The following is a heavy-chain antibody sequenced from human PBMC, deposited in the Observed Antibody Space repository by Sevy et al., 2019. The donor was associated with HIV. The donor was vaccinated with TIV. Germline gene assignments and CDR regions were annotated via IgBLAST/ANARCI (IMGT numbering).Heavy chain of an antibody. CDR3: AKDTTGWELRVFDY. CDR1: GFTFDDYA. CDR2: ISWNRGSI. V-gene: IGHV3-9*01. J-gene: IGHJ4*02. D-gene: IGHD1-26*01. Sequence: GGSLRLSCAASGFTFDDYAMHWVRQAPGKGLEWVSGISWNRGSIGYADSVKGRFTISRDNAKNSLYLQMNSLRAEDTALYYCAKDTTGWELRVFDYWGQGTLVTVSS.